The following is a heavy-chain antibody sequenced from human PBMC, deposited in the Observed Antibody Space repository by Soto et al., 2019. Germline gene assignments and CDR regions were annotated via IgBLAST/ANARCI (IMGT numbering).Heavy chain of an antibody. D-gene: IGHD4-17*01. CDR2: INHSGST. V-gene: IGHV4-34*01. CDR1: GGSFSGYY. Sequence: QVQLQQWGAGLLKPSETLSLTCAVYGGSFSGYYWSWIRQPPGKGLEWIGEINHSGSTNYNPSLKCRVTISVDTSKNQFSLKLSSVTAADTAVYYCARGRDLRYYYYGMDVWGQGTTVTVSS. J-gene: IGHJ6*02. CDR3: ARGRDLRYYYYGMDV.